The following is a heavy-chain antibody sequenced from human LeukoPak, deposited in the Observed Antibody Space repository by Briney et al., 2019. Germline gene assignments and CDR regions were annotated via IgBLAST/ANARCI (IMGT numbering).Heavy chain of an antibody. CDR3: VRHSPKEHSSSWYGFDY. J-gene: IGHJ4*02. CDR2: IYPSDSDT. V-gene: IGHV5-51*01. D-gene: IGHD6-13*01. CDR1: GYNFGIYW. Sequence: GESLKISRKSSGYNFGIYWIGWVRQMPGKGLEWMGIIYPSDSDTRYSPSFQGQVTISADKSICTAYLQWSSLKASDTAMYYCVRHSPKEHSSSWYGFDYWGQGALVIVSS.